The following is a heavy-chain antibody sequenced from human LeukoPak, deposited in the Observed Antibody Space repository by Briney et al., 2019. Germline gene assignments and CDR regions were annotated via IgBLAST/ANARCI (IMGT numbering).Heavy chain of an antibody. J-gene: IGHJ6*02. CDR3: ARGFYYGMDV. CDR1: GFTFSSYG. V-gene: IGHV3-33*01. Sequence: GRSLRLSCTASGFTFSSYGMHWVRQAPGKGLEWVAVIWYDGSNQQYADSVKGRFTISRDNSRNTLYLQMNSLRAEDTAVYYCARGFYYGMDVWGQGTTVTVSS. CDR2: IWYDGSNQ.